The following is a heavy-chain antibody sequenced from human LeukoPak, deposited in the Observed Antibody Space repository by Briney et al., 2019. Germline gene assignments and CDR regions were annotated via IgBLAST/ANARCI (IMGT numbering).Heavy chain of an antibody. J-gene: IGHJ5*02. V-gene: IGHV1-69*01. D-gene: IGHD3-9*01. Sequence: ASVKVSCKASGGTFRTYAISWVRQAPGQGLEWMGGIIPIFDTTNYAQKFQGRVTITADESTSTAYMELSSLRSEDTAVYYCARTLVIPNWFDPWGQGTLVTVSS. CDR3: ARTLVIPNWFDP. CDR1: GGTFRTYA. CDR2: IIPIFDTT.